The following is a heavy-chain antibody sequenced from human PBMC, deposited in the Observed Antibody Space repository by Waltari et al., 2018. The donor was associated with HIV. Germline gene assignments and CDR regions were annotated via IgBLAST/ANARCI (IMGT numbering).Heavy chain of an antibody. J-gene: IGHJ6*02. V-gene: IGHV3-23*01. D-gene: IGHD2-21*01. CDR2: ISGSGGST. CDR3: AKDLFRGMDV. Sequence: EVQLLESGGGWVQPGGSLRRSCAAIEFPCSSYAMTWSRQAPGKGLEWVSAISGSGGSTYYADSVKGRFTISRDNSKNTLYLQMNSLRAEDTAVYYCAKDLFRGMDVWGQGTTVTVSS. CDR1: EFPCSSYA.